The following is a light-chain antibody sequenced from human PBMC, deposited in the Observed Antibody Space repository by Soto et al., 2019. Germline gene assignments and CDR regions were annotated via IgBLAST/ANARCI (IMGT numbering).Light chain of an antibody. CDR3: QQTYITPIT. Sequence: DIEMTQSPASLSASVGDRVTISCRTSQTINNNLNWYQQRPGKAPKLLIYSSSSLMSGVPPRFSGSGSGTVFTITISSLQPEDFATYFCQQTYITPITFGQGTRLDIK. J-gene: IGKJ5*01. CDR2: SSS. CDR1: QTINNN. V-gene: IGKV1-39*01.